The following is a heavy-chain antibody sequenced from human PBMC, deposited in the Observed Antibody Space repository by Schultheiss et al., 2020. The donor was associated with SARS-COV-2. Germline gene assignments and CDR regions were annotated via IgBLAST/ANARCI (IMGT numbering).Heavy chain of an antibody. D-gene: IGHD3-10*01. CDR2: IYYIGSP. V-gene: IGHV4-59*08. CDR1: GDAIKSYY. J-gene: IGHJ6*02. CDR3: ATLAVGYYGMDV. Sequence: SETLSLTCTVSGDAIKSYYWSWIRLPPGKGLEWIGYIYYIGSPNYNPSLKSRVSISVDTSKNQFSLKLSSVTAADTAVYYCATLAVGYYGMDVWGQGTTVTVSS.